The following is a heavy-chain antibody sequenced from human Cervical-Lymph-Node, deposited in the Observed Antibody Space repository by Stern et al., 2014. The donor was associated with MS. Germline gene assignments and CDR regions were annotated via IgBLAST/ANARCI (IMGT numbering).Heavy chain of an antibody. CDR1: GYTFTSYG. D-gene: IGHD6-13*01. CDR2: ISVDNGNT. CDR3: AVAAAGTSWFDP. J-gene: IGHJ5*02. Sequence: VQLVESGAEVRKPGASVKLSCKASGYTFTSYGISWVRQAPGQGLEWMGWISVDNGNTDYAQKFQGRVTMTADTSTDTAYMELRRLRSDETAVYYCAVAAAGTSWFDPWGQGTLVTVNS. V-gene: IGHV1-18*01.